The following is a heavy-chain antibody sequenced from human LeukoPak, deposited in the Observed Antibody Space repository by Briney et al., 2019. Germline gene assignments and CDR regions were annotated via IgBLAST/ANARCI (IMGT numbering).Heavy chain of an antibody. CDR2: IYTGEST. CDR3: ARDCSGGSCYSKFDP. J-gene: IGHJ5*02. Sequence: SETLSLTCTVSGGSISSYYWSWIRQPAGKGLEWIGRIYTGESTNYNPSLKSRVTMSIDTSKNQFSLNLTSVTAADTAVYYCARDCSGGSCYSKFDPWGQGTLVTVSS. CDR1: GGSISSYY. D-gene: IGHD2-15*01. V-gene: IGHV4-4*07.